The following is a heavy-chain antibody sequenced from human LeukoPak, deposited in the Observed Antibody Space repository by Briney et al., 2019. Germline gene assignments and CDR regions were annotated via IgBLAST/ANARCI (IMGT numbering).Heavy chain of an antibody. J-gene: IGHJ4*02. Sequence: GGSLRLSCAASGFTVSSNYMSWVRQAPGKGLEWVSVICSGGSTYYADSVKGRFTISRDNSKNTLYLQMNSLRAEDTAVYYCARARYQLTQTFFDYWGQGTLVTVAS. D-gene: IGHD2-2*01. CDR3: ARARYQLTQTFFDY. CDR1: GFTVSSNY. V-gene: IGHV3-53*01. CDR2: ICSGGST.